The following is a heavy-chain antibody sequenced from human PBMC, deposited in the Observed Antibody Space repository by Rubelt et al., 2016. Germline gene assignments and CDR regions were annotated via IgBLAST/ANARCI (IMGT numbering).Heavy chain of an antibody. D-gene: IGHD2-2*01. Sequence: VQLLESGGDLVQPGGSLRLSCAAAGLTFSSCTMSWFRQAPGKGLEWVSYISSSSSYTNYADSVKGRFTISRDNAKNSLYLQMNSLRAEDTAVYYCARDLLSSTSNSVWYFDLWGRGTLVTVSS. J-gene: IGHJ2*01. CDR3: ARDLLSSTSNSVWYFDL. CDR1: GLTFSSCT. CDR2: ISSSSSYT. V-gene: IGHV3-11*05.